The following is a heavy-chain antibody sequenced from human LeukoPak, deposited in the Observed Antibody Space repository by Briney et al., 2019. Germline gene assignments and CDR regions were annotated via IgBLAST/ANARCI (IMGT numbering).Heavy chain of an antibody. CDR1: GFTISTYG. D-gene: IGHD3-10*01. CDR2: ISGGTT. CDR3: AKSVYHSGNY. J-gene: IGHJ4*02. Sequence: GGSLRLSCAASGFTISTYGMSWVRQGPGKGLEWGSSISGGTTYYADSVKGRFTISRDNSKNTVSLQMNSLRAEDTAVYYCAKSVYHSGNYWGQGTLVTVSS. V-gene: IGHV3-23*01.